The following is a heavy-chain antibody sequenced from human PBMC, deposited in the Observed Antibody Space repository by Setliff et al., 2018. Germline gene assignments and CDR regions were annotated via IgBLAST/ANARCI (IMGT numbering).Heavy chain of an antibody. CDR2: IYHSGTT. D-gene: IGHD3-22*01. J-gene: IGHJ6*03. V-gene: IGHV4-39*07. CDR3: ARGLSPYDSSAQVYYYYMDV. Sequence: SETLSLTCTVSGGSITTSSYSWGWIRQPPGKGLEWIGNIYHSGTTYYNPSLKSRVTISVDTSKNQFSLKLSSVTAADTAVYYCARGLSPYDSSAQVYYYYMDVWGKGTTVTVSS. CDR1: GGSITTSSYS.